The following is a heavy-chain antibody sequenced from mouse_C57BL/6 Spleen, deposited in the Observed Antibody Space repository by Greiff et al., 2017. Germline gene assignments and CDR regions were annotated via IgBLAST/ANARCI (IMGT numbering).Heavy chain of an antibody. CDR2: INPSTGGT. D-gene: IGHD1-1*01. Sequence: EVQLQQSGPELVKPGASVKISCKASGYSFTGYYMNWVKQSPEQSLEWIGEINPSTGGTTYNQKFKAKATLTVDKSSSTAYMQHKSLTSEDSAVYDCARGVYGRSAFDYWGQGTTLTVSA. J-gene: IGHJ2*01. V-gene: IGHV1-42*01. CDR1: GYSFTGYY. CDR3: ARGVYGRSAFDY.